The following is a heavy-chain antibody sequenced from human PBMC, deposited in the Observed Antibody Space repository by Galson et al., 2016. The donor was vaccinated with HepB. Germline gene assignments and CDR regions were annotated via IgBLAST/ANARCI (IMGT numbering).Heavy chain of an antibody. Sequence: SLRLSCAASGFTFSHYSMNWVRQAPGKGLEWVSSISSGTIFIYYADSVKGRFTISRDNAKNSLCLQMNSLTAEDTAVYFCARDTSPSEYCSGVVCYFDAFYIWGQGTMVTVSS. J-gene: IGHJ3*02. CDR1: GFTFSHYS. D-gene: IGHD2-15*01. CDR3: ARDTSPSEYCSGVVCYFDAFYI. V-gene: IGHV3-21*01. CDR2: ISSGTIFI.